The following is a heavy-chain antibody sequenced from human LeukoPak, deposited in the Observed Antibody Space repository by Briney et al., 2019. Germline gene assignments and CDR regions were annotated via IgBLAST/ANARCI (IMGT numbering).Heavy chain of an antibody. CDR1: GFTFSSYW. CDR3: ARERYYYGSGTLRLSRGGRSNWFDP. D-gene: IGHD3-10*01. CDR2: INHSGST. Sequence: PGGSLRLSCAASGFTFSSYWMTWVRQPPGKGLEWIGEINHSGSTNYNPSLKSRVTISVDTSKNQFSLKLSSVTAADTAVYYCARERYYYGSGTLRLSRGGRSNWFDPWGQGTLVTVSS. V-gene: IGHV4-34*01. J-gene: IGHJ5*02.